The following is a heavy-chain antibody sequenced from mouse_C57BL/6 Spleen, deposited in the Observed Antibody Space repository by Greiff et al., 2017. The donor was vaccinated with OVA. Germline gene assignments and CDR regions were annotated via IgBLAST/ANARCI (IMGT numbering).Heavy chain of an antibody. D-gene: IGHD2-5*01. Sequence: QVQLQQSGAELVKPGASVKISCKASGYAFSSYWLNWVKQRPGKGLEWIGQIYPGDGDTNYNGKFKGKATLTADKSSSTAYMQLSSLTSEDSAVYFCARGDSNYEGDAMDYWGQGTSVTVSS. CDR1: GYAFSSYW. CDR2: IYPGDGDT. CDR3: ARGDSNYEGDAMDY. V-gene: IGHV1-80*01. J-gene: IGHJ4*01.